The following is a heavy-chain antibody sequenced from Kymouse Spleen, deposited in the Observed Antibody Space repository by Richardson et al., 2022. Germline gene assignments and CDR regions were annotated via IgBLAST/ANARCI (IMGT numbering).Heavy chain of an antibody. J-gene: IGHJ4*02. D-gene: IGHD3-10*01. V-gene: IGHV3-73*02. Sequence: EVQLVESGGGLVQPGGSLKLSCAASGFTFSGSAMHWVRQASGKGLEWVGRIRSKANSYATAYAASVKGRFTISRDDSKNTAYLQMNSLKTEDTAVYYCTRQGSGSYSSFDYWGQGTLVTVSS. CDR2: IRSKANSYAT. CDR1: GFTFSGSA. CDR3: TRQGSGSYSSFDY.